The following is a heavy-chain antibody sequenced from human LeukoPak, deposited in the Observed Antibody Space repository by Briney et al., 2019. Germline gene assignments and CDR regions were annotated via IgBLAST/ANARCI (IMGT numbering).Heavy chain of an antibody. J-gene: IGHJ4*02. CDR1: GFTFSSYN. CDR3: ARILETDCRGGSCYSGLDY. CDR2: ISRTGSYI. Sequence: GGSLRLSCAASGFTFSSYNMNWVRQAPGRGLEWVSSISRTGSYIYYADSVKGRFTISRDNAQNSLYLQMNSLRVEDTAVYYCARILETDCRGGSCYSGLDYWGQGTLVTVSS. V-gene: IGHV3-21*01. D-gene: IGHD2-15*01.